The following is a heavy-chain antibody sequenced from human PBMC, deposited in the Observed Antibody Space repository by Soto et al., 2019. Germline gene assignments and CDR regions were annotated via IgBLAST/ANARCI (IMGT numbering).Heavy chain of an antibody. V-gene: IGHV3-30*03. J-gene: IGHJ4*02. Sequence: PGGSLRLSCAASGFTFSSYGMHWVRQAPGKGLEWVAVISYDGSNKYYADSVKGRFTISRDNSKNTLYLQMNSLRAEDTAVYYCARDAGIVLVPAVMVHCFDYWGQGTLVTRLL. CDR2: ISYDGSNK. CDR3: ARDAGIVLVPAVMVHCFDY. D-gene: IGHD2-2*01. CDR1: GFTFSSYG.